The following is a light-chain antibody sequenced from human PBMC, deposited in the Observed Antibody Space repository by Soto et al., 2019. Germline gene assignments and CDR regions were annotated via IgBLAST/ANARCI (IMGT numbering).Light chain of an antibody. Sequence: EIVITQSPATLSVCPGEKATLSFGASQSVSSDLAWYHQKPGQAPRLLIYGASTRATGIPARFSGSGFGTDFTLSISSLEPEDFAVYYCQQRGGWPPTFGQGTKVDIK. J-gene: IGKJ1*01. V-gene: IGKV3-11*01. CDR3: QQRGGWPPT. CDR2: GAS. CDR1: QSVSSD.